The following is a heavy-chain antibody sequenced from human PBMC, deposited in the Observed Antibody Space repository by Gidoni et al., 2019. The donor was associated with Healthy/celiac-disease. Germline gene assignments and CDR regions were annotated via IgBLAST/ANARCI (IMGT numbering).Heavy chain of an antibody. CDR1: GCSFSSQT. CDR2: ISYDGSNT. CDR3: ARVRGYCSGGSCYNWFDP. D-gene: IGHD2-15*01. J-gene: IGHJ5*02. Sequence: QVQLVESGGGVVQPGRSRRLSCAASGCSFSSQTMHWVRQAPGKGLEWVAVISYDGSNTYYADSVKGRFTISRDNSKNTLYLQVNSLRAEDTAVYYCARVRGYCSGGSCYNWFDPWGQGTLVTVSS. V-gene: IGHV3-30-3*01.